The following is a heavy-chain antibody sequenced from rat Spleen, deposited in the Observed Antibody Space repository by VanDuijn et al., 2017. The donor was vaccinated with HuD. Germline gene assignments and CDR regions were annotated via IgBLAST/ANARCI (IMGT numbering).Heavy chain of an antibody. CDR3: ARANFEY. Sequence: QVQLKESGPGLVQPSQTLSLTCPVSGFSLPSYHVSWVRQPPGKGLEWMGVIWTGGSTAYNSLLNSRLSITRDISKSQVFLKMNSLQPEDTGTYYCARANFEYWGQGVMVTVSP. CDR2: IWTGGST. V-gene: IGHV2-43*01. CDR1: GFSLPSYH. J-gene: IGHJ2*01.